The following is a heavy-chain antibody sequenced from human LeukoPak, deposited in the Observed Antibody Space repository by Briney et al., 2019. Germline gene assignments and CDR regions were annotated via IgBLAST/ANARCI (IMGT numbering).Heavy chain of an antibody. CDR3: ARGHRWTDRDYYYYYYMDV. Sequence: SQTLSLTCAISGDSVSSNSAAWNWIRQSPSRGLEWLGRTYYRSKWYNDYAVSVKSRITINPDTSKNQFSLQLNSVTPEDTAVYYCARGHRWTDRDYYYYYYMDVWGKGTTVTISS. V-gene: IGHV6-1*01. D-gene: IGHD5-24*01. CDR2: TYYRSKWYN. J-gene: IGHJ6*03. CDR1: GDSVSSNSAA.